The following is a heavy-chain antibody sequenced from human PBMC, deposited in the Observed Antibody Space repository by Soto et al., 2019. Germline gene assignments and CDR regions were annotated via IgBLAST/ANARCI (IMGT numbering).Heavy chain of an antibody. Sequence: PSETLSLTCAVYGESLSGYYWSWIRQPPGKGLEWIGEINHSGSTNYSPSLKSRVTISVDTSKNQFSLKLNSVTAADTAVYYCAREVQLSGNWYFDLCGRGTLVTVSS. D-gene: IGHD1-1*01. CDR2: INHSGST. J-gene: IGHJ2*01. CDR3: AREVQLSGNWYFDL. CDR1: GESLSGYY. V-gene: IGHV4-34*01.